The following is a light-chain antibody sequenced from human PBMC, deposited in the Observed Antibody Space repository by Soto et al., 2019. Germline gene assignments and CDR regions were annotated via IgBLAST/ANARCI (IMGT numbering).Light chain of an antibody. V-gene: IGKV3-20*01. CDR2: GAS. J-gene: IGKJ2*01. Sequence: EIVLTQSPGTLSLSPGERATLSCRASQSVSSTYLAWYQQKPGQAPWLLIYGASSRATGIPDRFSGSASGTDFTLTINRLEPEDFAIYYCQQYGDSRTFGQGTKLEIK. CDR3: QQYGDSRT. CDR1: QSVSSTY.